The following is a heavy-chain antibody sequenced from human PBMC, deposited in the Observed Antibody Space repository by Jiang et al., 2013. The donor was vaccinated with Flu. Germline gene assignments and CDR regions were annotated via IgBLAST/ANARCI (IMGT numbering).Heavy chain of an antibody. CDR1: GYAFTSYD. Sequence: SGAEVKKPGASVKVSCKASGYAFTSYDINWVRQATGQGLEWMGWMNPNSGNTGYSQKFQGRVTITRDTSASTAYMELSSLRSEDTAVYYCARQYDSSGYYYVWGGYWGQGTLVTVSS. V-gene: IGHV1-8*01. D-gene: IGHD3-22*01. CDR3: ARQYDSSGYYYVWGGY. CDR2: MNPNSGNT. J-gene: IGHJ4*02.